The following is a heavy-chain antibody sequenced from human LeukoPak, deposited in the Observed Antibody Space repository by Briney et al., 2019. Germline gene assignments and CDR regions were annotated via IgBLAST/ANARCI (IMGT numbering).Heavy chain of an antibody. J-gene: IGHJ6*03. D-gene: IGHD5-18*01. CDR3: ARVPETRYRLTYYYYYMDV. V-gene: IGHV3-7*01. CDR2: IDEDGSER. CDR1: DFTFRAYG. Sequence: PGGSLRLSCAASDFTFRAYGMSWVRQAPGKGLEWVANIDEDGSERHYVGSVKGRFTISRDNAKNSLYLQMNSLRVEDTAVYYCARVPETRYRLTYYYYYMDVWGKGTTVTVSS.